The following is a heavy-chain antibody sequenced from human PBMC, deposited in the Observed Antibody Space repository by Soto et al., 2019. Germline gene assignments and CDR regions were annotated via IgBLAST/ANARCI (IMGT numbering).Heavy chain of an antibody. Sequence: PSETLSLTCAVYCGSFSGYYWSWIRQPPGKGLEWIGEINHSGSTNYNPSLKSRVTISVDTSKNQFSLKLSSVTAADTAVYYCARTGNYYDSSGYLHWGQGTLVTVSS. CDR2: INHSGST. CDR1: CGSFSGYY. J-gene: IGHJ4*02. D-gene: IGHD3-22*01. CDR3: ARTGNYYDSSGYLH. V-gene: IGHV4-34*01.